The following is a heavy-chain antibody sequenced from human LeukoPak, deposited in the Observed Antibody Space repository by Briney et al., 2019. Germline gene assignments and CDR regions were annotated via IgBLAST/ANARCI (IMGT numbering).Heavy chain of an antibody. D-gene: IGHD2-2*01. V-gene: IGHV3-30*02. CDR3: AKDRPRCSTTTCCSYFDY. Sequence: GGSLRLSCAASGFTFSSYGIHWVRQAPGKGLEWVAFIRYDGSNENYADSVKGRFTTSRDDSKNMVSLQMNSLRAEDTAVYYCAKDRPRCSTTTCCSYFDYWGQGTLVTVSS. CDR2: IRYDGSNE. CDR1: GFTFSSYG. J-gene: IGHJ4*02.